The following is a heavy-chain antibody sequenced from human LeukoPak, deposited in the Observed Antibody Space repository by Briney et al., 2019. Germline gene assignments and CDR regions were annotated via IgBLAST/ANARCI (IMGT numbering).Heavy chain of an antibody. CDR1: GFPFSSHG. J-gene: IGHJ4*02. V-gene: IGHV3-21*01. CDR3: AREGDGYNSPIDY. D-gene: IGHD5-24*01. CDR2: ISSSSLYI. Sequence: GGSLRLSCAGSGFPFSSHGMNWVRQAPGKGLEWVSSISSSSLYIYYADSVKGRFTISRDNAKNSLFLQMNSLRAEDTAVYYCAREGDGYNSPIDYWGQGTLVTVSS.